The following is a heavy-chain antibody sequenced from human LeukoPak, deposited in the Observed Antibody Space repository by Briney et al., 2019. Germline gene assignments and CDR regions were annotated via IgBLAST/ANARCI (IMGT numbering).Heavy chain of an antibody. CDR3: ARFEPDSSGYYTLDY. V-gene: IGHV4-34*01. J-gene: IGHJ4*02. Sequence: SETLSLTCAVHGGSFSGYYWSWIRQPPGKGLEWIGEINHSGSTNYNPSLKSRVTISVDTSKNQFSLKLSSVTAADTAVYYCARFEPDSSGYYTLDYWGQGTLVTVSS. CDR2: INHSGST. D-gene: IGHD3-22*01. CDR1: GGSFSGYY.